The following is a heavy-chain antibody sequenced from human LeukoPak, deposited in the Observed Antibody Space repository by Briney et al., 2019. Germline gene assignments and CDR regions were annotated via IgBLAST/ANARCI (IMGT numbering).Heavy chain of an antibody. J-gene: IGHJ6*03. CDR2: IYYSGST. CDR1: GGSISSSSYY. CDR3: ARPTGTTPDDYYYMDV. V-gene: IGHV4-39*01. D-gene: IGHD1-7*01. Sequence: SETVSLTCTVSGGSISSSSYYWGWIRQPPGKGLEWIGSIYYSGSTYYNPSLKSRVTISVDTSKNQFSLKLSSVTAADTAVYYCARPTGTTPDDYYYMDVWGKGTTVTVSS.